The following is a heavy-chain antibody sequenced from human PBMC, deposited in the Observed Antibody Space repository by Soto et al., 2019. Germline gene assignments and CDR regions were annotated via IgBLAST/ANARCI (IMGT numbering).Heavy chain of an antibody. Sequence: SVKVSCKASGGTFSGYAISWVRQAPGQGLEWMGGIIPIFGTANYAQKFQGRVTITADESTSTAYMELSSLRSADTAVYYCARNTVVKYYFDYWGQGTLVTVSS. CDR3: ARNTVVKYYFDY. CDR1: GGTFSGYA. D-gene: IGHD2-15*01. CDR2: IIPIFGTA. J-gene: IGHJ4*02. V-gene: IGHV1-69*13.